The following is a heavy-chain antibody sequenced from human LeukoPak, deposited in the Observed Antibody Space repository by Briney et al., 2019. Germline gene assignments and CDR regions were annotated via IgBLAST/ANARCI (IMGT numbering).Heavy chain of an antibody. CDR2: ISLTGRT. Sequence: SETLSLTCGVSGGSISTTNWWSWVRQPPGQGLEWVGEISLTGRTNYNPSLNGRVTMSLDESSNQLSLNLTSVTAADTAVFYCARESGYYDVLAGYYNQNWFDPWGQGTLVTVSS. V-gene: IGHV4-4*02. J-gene: IGHJ5*02. D-gene: IGHD3-9*01. CDR3: ARESGYYDVLAGYYNQNWFDP. CDR1: GGSISTTNW.